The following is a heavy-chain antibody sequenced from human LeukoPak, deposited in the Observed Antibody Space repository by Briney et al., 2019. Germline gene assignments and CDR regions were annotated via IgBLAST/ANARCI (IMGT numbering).Heavy chain of an antibody. V-gene: IGHV4-4*07. CDR3: ARWKYYYDSSGYYSPYYFDY. CDR1: GGSISSYY. Sequence: SETLSLTCTVSGGSISSYYWSWIRQAAGKGLEWIGRIYTSGSTNYNPSLKSRVTMSVDTSKNQFSLKLSSVTAADTAVYYCARWKYYYDSSGYYSPYYFDYWGQGTLVTVSS. J-gene: IGHJ4*02. CDR2: IYTSGST. D-gene: IGHD3-22*01.